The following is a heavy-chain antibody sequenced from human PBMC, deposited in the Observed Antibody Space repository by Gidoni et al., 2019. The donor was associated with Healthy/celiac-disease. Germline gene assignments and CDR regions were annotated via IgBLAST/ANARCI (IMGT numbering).Heavy chain of an antibody. V-gene: IGHV3-30*18. CDR2: ISYDGSNK. CDR3: AKDPDDSSGTSVRREYFQH. CDR1: GFTFRSHG. J-gene: IGHJ1*01. D-gene: IGHD3-22*01. Sequence: QVQLVESGGGVVQPGRSLRLSCAASGFTFRSHGMHWVRQAPGKGLEWVAVISYDGSNKYYADSVKGRFTISRDNSKNTLYLQMNSLRAEDTAVYYCAKDPDDSSGTSVRREYFQHWGQGTLVTVSS.